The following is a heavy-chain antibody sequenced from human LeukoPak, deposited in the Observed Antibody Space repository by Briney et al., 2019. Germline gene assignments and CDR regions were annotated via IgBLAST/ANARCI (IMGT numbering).Heavy chain of an antibody. CDR3: AKSEHWPALDY. CDR1: GFTFSNYA. Sequence: GGSLRLSCAASGFTFSNYAMRWVRQAPGKGLEWVSGISGSGGSTYYADSAKGRFTISRDNTKNTLYLQMNSLRAEDTAVYYCAKSEHWPALDYWGQGTLVTVSS. J-gene: IGHJ4*02. V-gene: IGHV3-23*01. D-gene: IGHD1-14*01. CDR2: ISGSGGST.